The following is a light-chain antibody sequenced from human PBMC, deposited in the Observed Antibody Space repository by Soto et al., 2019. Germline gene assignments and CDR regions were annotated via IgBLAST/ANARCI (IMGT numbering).Light chain of an antibody. J-gene: IGLJ2*01. CDR2: EVS. CDR1: SSYVGGYNY. CDR3: SSYTTSSALDVV. V-gene: IGLV2-14*01. Sequence: QSALTQPASVSGSPGQSITISCTGTSSYVGGYNYVSWYQQHPGKAPELMIYEVSNRPSGVSNRFSGSKSGNTASLTISGLQAEDEAYYYCSSYTTSSALDVVFGGGTKLTVL.